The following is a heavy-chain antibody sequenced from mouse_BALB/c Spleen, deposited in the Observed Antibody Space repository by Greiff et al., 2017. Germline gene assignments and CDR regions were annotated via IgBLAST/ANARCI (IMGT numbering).Heavy chain of an antibody. CDR2: INPSSGYT. CDR1: GYTFTSYT. CDR3: ARVVGGAMDY. J-gene: IGHJ4*01. V-gene: IGHV1-4*01. Sequence: QVQLQQSGAELARPGASVKMSCKASGYTFTSYTMHWVKQRPGQGLEWIGYINPSSGYTNYNQKFRDKATLTADKSSSTAYMQLSSLTSEDSAVYYCARVVGGAMDYWGQGTSVTVSS. D-gene: IGHD1-1*01.